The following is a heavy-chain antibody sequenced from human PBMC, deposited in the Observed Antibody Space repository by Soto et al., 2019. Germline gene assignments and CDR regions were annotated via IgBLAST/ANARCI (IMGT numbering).Heavy chain of an antibody. CDR3: ARYGSGSYYDAYNWFDP. V-gene: IGHV4-31*03. CDR1: GGSISSGGYY. Sequence: QVQLQESGPGLVKPSQTLSLTCTVSGGSISSGGYYWSWIRQHPGKGLEWIGYIYYSGSTYYNPSLTSRVTIPVDTSKNQFSLKLSSVTAADTAVYYCARYGSGSYYDAYNWFDPWGQATLVTVSS. CDR2: IYYSGST. J-gene: IGHJ5*02. D-gene: IGHD3-10*01.